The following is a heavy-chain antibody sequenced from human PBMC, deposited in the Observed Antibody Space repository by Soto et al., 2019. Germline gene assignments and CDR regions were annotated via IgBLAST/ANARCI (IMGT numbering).Heavy chain of an antibody. Sequence: QVQLVQSGAEVKKPGASVKVSCKASGYTFTSYGISWVRQAPGQGLEWMGWISAYNGNTNYAQKLQGRVTMTTDTSTSTAYMELRSLRSDDTAVYYCARDRYCSSTSCHVSDILTGAGFDYWGQGTLVTVSS. CDR3: ARDRYCSSTSCHVSDILTGAGFDY. CDR2: ISAYNGNT. V-gene: IGHV1-18*01. CDR1: GYTFTSYG. D-gene: IGHD2-2*01. J-gene: IGHJ4*02.